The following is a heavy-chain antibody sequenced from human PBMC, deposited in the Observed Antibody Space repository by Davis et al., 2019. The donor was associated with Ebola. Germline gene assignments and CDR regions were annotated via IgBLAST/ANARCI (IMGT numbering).Heavy chain of an antibody. J-gene: IGHJ5*02. CDR2: VSGSGTTT. CDR1: GFTFRTYA. D-gene: IGHD2-2*02. CDR3: AKASWGPAARPLLDP. Sequence: GESLKISCAASGFTFRTYAMNWVRQAPGKGLEWVSAVSGSGTTTSYADSVKGRFTISRDNSNNTLYLQMNSLRVEDTARYYCAKASWGPAARPLLDPWGQGTLVTVSS. V-gene: IGHV3-23*01.